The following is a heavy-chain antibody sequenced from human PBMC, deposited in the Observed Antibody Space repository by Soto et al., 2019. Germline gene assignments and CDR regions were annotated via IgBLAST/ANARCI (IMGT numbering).Heavy chain of an antibody. Sequence: QMQLVQSGPEVKKPGTSVKVSCKASGFTFTSSAVQWVRQARGQRLEWIGWIVVGSGNTNYAQKFQERVTITRDMSKSTAYMELSSLRSEDTAVYYCAADAHTTYYYDSSGYYWGQGTLVTVSS. CDR2: IVVGSGNT. D-gene: IGHD3-22*01. V-gene: IGHV1-58*01. CDR3: AADAHTTYYYDSSGYY. CDR1: GFTFTSSA. J-gene: IGHJ4*02.